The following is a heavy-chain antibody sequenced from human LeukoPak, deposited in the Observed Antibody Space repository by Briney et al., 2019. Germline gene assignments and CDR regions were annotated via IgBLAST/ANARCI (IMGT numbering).Heavy chain of an antibody. CDR1: GFTFSSYW. CDR3: ARDLRQQLDY. CDR2: IWYDGSNK. J-gene: IGHJ4*02. V-gene: IGHV3-33*08. Sequence: PGGSLRLSCAASGFTFSSYWMNWVRQAPGKGLEWVAVIWYDGSNKYYADSVKGRFTISRDNSKNTLYLQMNSLRAEDTAVYYCARDLRQQLDYWGQGTLVTVSS. D-gene: IGHD6-13*01.